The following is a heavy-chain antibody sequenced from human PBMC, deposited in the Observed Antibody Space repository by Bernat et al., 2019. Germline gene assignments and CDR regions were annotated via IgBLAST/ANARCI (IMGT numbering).Heavy chain of an antibody. CDR1: GFALSFYG. CDR3: ARVRSSGWENDACDV. D-gene: IGHD6-19*01. Sequence: QGQVVESGGGVVQPWRSLRLSFSASGFALSFYGMHWVRQAPGKGLEWVAVIWYDGSNKYYGDSVKGRFTISRESSMNTVYLQMNDLRAEDTAIYYCARVRSSGWENDACDVWGQGTTVTVSS. V-gene: IGHV3-33*01. CDR2: IWYDGSNK. J-gene: IGHJ3*01.